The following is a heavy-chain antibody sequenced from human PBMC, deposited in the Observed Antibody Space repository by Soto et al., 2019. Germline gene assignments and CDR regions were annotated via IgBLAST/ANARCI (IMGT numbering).Heavy chain of an antibody. D-gene: IGHD3-3*01. CDR3: ARHGSGALFDP. Sequence: QLQLQESGPGLVKPSETLSLTCTVSGGSISSSSYYWGWIRQPPGKGLEWIGSIYYSGSTYYNPSLKSRVTISVDTSKNQFSLKLSSVTAADTAVYYCARHGSGALFDPWGQGTLVTVSS. CDR1: GGSISSSSYY. J-gene: IGHJ5*02. CDR2: IYYSGST. V-gene: IGHV4-39*01.